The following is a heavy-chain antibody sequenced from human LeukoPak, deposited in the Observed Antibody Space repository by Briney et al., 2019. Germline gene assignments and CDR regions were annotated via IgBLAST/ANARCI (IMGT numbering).Heavy chain of an antibody. J-gene: IGHJ4*02. Sequence: GGSLRLSCAASGFSFSNYAMSWVRQAPGKGLEWVSAISATGGGTYYADSVKGRFTISRDNSNSTLYLLMNSLRAEDTALYYCEIACSGGSCYLFDYWGQGTLVTVSS. CDR3: EIACSGGSCYLFDY. V-gene: IGHV3-23*01. CDR2: ISATGGGT. CDR1: GFSFSNYA. D-gene: IGHD2-15*01.